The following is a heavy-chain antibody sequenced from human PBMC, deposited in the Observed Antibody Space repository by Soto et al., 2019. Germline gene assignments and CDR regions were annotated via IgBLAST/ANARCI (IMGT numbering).Heavy chain of an antibody. CDR3: ARDMVRGMDV. CDR2: IYSGGST. V-gene: IGHV3-66*01. J-gene: IGHJ6*02. Sequence: EVQLVESGGGLVQPGGSLRLSCAASGFTVSSNYMSWVRQAPGKGLEWVSVIYSGGSTYYADSVKGRFTISRDNSKNTRYIQMNGLTAEDTAVCYCARDMVRGMDVWGQGTTVTVSS. D-gene: IGHD3-10*01. CDR1: GFTVSSNY.